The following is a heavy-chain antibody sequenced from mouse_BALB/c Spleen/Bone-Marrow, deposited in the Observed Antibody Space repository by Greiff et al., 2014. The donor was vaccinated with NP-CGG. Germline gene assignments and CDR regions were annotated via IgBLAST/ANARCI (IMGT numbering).Heavy chain of an antibody. CDR2: IYPGNVNT. Sequence: VQLQQSGMQLFACENSVRISCKASGYTFTSYYIHWVKQRPGQGLEWIGWIYPGNVNTKYNENFKGKATLTADKASSTAYMQLSSLTSEDSAVYFCAREGHGNYGFDYWGQGATLTVSS. V-gene: IGHV1S56*01. J-gene: IGHJ2*01. CDR3: AREGHGNYGFDY. D-gene: IGHD2-1*01. CDR1: GYTFTSYY.